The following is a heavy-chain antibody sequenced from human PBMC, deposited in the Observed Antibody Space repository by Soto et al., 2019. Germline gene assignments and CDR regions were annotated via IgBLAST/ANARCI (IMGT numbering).Heavy chain of an antibody. CDR2: FYYSEST. V-gene: IGHV4-39*01. CDR1: GCSICSGPYS. D-gene: IGHD2-2*01. J-gene: IGHJ6*02. CDR3: ARLGGYCSSTSCYGYYGMDV. Sequence: SETLSLTCTVSGCSICSGPYSWDWIRQPPGEGLEWIGTFYYSESTYYNPSLESRVTISVDTSKNQFSLKVSSVTVADTAVYYCARLGGYCSSTSCYGYYGMDVWGQGTTVS.